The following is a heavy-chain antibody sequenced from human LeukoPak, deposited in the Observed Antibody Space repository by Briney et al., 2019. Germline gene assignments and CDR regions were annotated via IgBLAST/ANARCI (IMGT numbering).Heavy chain of an antibody. D-gene: IGHD3-10*01. J-gene: IGHJ6*03. V-gene: IGHV4-34*01. CDR1: SGSFSGYY. CDR3: ARAGSGSYPYYYYYMDV. CDR2: INHSGST. Sequence: PSETLSLTCAVYSGSFSGYYWSWIRQPPGKGLEWIGEINHSGSTNYNPSLKSRVTISVDTSKNQFSLKLSSVTAADTAVYYCARAGSGSYPYYYYYMDVWGKGTTVTISS.